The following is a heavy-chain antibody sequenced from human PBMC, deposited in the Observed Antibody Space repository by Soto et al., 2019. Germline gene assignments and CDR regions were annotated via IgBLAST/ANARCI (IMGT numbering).Heavy chain of an antibody. D-gene: IGHD5-12*01. CDR1: GFTFSSYA. J-gene: IGHJ6*02. CDR2: ISSNGGST. CDR3: VKGKRLWLRWPRGMDV. Sequence: GGSLRLSCSASGFTFSSYAMHWVRQAPGRGLEYVSAISSNGGSTYYADSVKGRFTISRDNSKNTLYLQMSSLRAEYTAVYYCVKGKRLWLRWPRGMDVWGQGTTATVSS. V-gene: IGHV3-64D*06.